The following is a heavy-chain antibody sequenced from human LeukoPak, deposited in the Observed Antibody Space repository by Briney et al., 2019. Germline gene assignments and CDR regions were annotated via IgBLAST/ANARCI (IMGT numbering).Heavy chain of an antibody. CDR2: INTEGTGT. V-gene: IGHV3-74*01. J-gene: IGHJ5*01. CDR3: ARDPAPQGWFDS. CDR1: GFTLSTYW. Sequence: PGGSLRLSCAASGFTLSTYWMHWVRQGPGKGLVWVARINTEGTGTAYADSVKGRFTISRDNAKNILYLQMNSLRAEDTAVYHCARDPAPQGWFDSWGQGTLVTVSS.